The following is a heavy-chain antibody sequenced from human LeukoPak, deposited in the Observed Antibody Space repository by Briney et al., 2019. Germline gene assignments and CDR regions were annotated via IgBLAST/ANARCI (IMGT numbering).Heavy chain of an antibody. CDR2: INHSGST. Sequence: SETLSLTCAVSGGSFSGYYWSWIRQPPGKGLEWIGEINHSGSTNYNPSLKSRVTISVDTSKNQFSLKLSSVTAADTAVYYCARVPGSWYYFDYWGQGTLVTVSS. V-gene: IGHV4-34*01. J-gene: IGHJ4*02. CDR3: ARVPGSWYYFDY. D-gene: IGHD6-13*01. CDR1: GGSFSGYY.